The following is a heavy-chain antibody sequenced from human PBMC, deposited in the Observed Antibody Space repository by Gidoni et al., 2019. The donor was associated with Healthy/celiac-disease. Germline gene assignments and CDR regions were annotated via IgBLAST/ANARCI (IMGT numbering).Heavy chain of an antibody. CDR1: GFTFDDYA. CDR2: ISWNSGSI. J-gene: IGHJ3*02. V-gene: IGHV3-9*01. CDR3: AKDIFRIAVAGDAFDI. D-gene: IGHD6-19*01. Sequence: EVQLVESGGGLVQPGRSLRLSCAASGFTFDDYAMHWVRQAPGKGLEWVSGISWNSGSIGYADSVKGRFTISRDNAKNSLYLQMNSLRAEDTALYYCAKDIFRIAVAGDAFDIWGQGTMVTVSS.